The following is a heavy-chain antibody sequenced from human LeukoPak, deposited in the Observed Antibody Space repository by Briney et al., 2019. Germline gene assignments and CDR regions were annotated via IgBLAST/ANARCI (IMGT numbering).Heavy chain of an antibody. Sequence: PSETLSLTCTVSGGSISSYYWSWIRQPPGKGLEWIGYIYYSGSTNYNPSLKSRATISVDTSKNQFSLKLSSVTAADTAVYYCARVGVSDFWSGYYKAFDIWGQGTMVTVSS. CDR3: ARVGVSDFWSGYYKAFDI. D-gene: IGHD3-3*01. CDR1: GGSISSYY. V-gene: IGHV4-59*01. J-gene: IGHJ3*02. CDR2: IYYSGST.